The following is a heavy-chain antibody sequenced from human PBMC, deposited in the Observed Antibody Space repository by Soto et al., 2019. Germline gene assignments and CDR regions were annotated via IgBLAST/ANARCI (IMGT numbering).Heavy chain of an antibody. V-gene: IGHV1-18*04. Sequence: ASVKVSCKASGYTFTTYGISWVRQAPGQGLEWMGWISGYNGNTNYAQNLQGRVTMTTDTSTSTAYMELRSLRSDDTAVYYCAIDGDGYPGDYCGQGPPVPVSS. J-gene: IGHJ4*02. CDR2: ISGYNGNT. CDR3: AIDGDGYPGDY. CDR1: GYTFTTYG. D-gene: IGHD5-12*01.